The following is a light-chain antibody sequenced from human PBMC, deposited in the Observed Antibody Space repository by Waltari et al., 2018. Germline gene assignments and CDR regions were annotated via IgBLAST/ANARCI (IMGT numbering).Light chain of an antibody. V-gene: IGKV1-6*01. CDR2: AAS. CDR1: LGIRND. Sequence: AIQMTQSPSSLSASVGDRVTITCRARLGIRNDLGWYQQKPGKAPKLLIYAASSLQSGVPSRFSGSGSGTDFTLTISSLQPEDFATYYFLQDYEYPLTFGGGTKVDVK. CDR3: LQDYEYPLT. J-gene: IGKJ4*01.